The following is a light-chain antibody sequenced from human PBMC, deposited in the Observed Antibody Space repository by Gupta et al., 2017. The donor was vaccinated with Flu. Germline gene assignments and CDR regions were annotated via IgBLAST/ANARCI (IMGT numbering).Light chain of an antibody. CDR2: EVS. CDR3: MRGTQTWT. J-gene: IGKJ2*02. Sequence: DVVMSQSPLSLSVTLGQAASISCRSSQSLVYKNGITYLNWFQQRPGQSPRRLIYEVSKRDYGVPDRFSGSGSVTDFTLKSSRGEAEDVGVYYCMRGTQTWTFGQGTKVEI. V-gene: IGKV2-30*01. CDR1: QSLVYKNGITY.